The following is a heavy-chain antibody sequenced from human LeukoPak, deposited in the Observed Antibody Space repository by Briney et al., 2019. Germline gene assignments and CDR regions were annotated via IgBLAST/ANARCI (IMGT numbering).Heavy chain of an antibody. CDR1: GYTFTTYY. V-gene: IGHV1-46*01. D-gene: IGHD3-22*01. J-gene: IGHJ4*02. CDR3: ARDLKGYSDSSGYLPLGY. CDR2: INPSGFTT. Sequence: ASVKVSCKASGYTFTTYYIHWVRQAPGQGLEWMGMINPSGFTTTYAQKFQGRVAMTRDMSTSTVYMQMSSLRSGDTAVYYCARDLKGYSDSSGYLPLGYWGQGTLVTVSS.